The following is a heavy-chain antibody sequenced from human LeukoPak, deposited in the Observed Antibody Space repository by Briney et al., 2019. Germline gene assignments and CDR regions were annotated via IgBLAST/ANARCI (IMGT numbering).Heavy chain of an antibody. CDR1: GYSISSSNW. CDR2: IYYSGTT. D-gene: IGHD6-13*01. Sequence: SETLSLTCAVSGYSISSSNWWGWIRQPPGKGLEWIGYIYYSGTTNYNPSLKSRATMSVDTSKNQFSLKLSSVTALDTAVYYCARKIAAAGHFDYWGQGTLVTVSS. V-gene: IGHV4-28*06. J-gene: IGHJ4*02. CDR3: ARKIAAAGHFDY.